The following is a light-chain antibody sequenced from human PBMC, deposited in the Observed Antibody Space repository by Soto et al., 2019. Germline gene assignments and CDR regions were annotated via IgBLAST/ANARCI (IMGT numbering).Light chain of an antibody. V-gene: IGLV2-14*01. J-gene: IGLJ2*01. CDR1: SSDIGGYNY. Sequence: SALTPPASVSGSPGQSITISCTGTSSDIGGYNYVSWFQQHPGKAPKLIIYDVNNRPSGVSNRFSGSKSGTTASLAISGLQAEDEAEYFCSSYAGTNTLVLFGGGTKLTVL. CDR3: SSYAGTNTLVL. CDR2: DVN.